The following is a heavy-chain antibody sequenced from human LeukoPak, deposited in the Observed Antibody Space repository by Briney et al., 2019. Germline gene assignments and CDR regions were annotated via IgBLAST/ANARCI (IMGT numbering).Heavy chain of an antibody. CDR2: ISSSSSYT. Sequence: GGSLRLSCAASGFTFSDYYMSWIRQAPGKGLEWVSYISSSSSYTNCADSVKGRFTISRDNAKNSLYLQMNSLRAEDTAVYYCSRDRTGDYYFDDWGQGTLVTVSS. CDR1: GFTFSDYY. V-gene: IGHV3-11*06. CDR3: SRDRTGDYYFDD. J-gene: IGHJ4*02. D-gene: IGHD7-27*01.